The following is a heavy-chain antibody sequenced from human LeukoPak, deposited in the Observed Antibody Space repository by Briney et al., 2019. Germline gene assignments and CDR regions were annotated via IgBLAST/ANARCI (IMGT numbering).Heavy chain of an antibody. CDR3: ARGGRITIFGVVIAAFDI. V-gene: IGHV4-34*01. J-gene: IGHJ3*02. CDR1: GGSFSGYY. D-gene: IGHD3-3*01. CDR2: INHSGST. Sequence: KTSETLSLTCAVYGGSFSGYYWSWIRQPPGKGLEWIGEINHSGSTNYNPSPKSRVTISVDTSKNQFSLKLSSVTAADTAVYYCARGGRITIFGVVIAAFDIWGQGTMVTVSS.